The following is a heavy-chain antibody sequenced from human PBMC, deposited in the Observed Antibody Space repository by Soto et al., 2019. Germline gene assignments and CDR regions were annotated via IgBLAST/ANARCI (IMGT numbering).Heavy chain of an antibody. Sequence: QVQLQESGPGLVKPSQTLSLTCTVSGGSISSGSHYWSWIRKHPGKGLEWIGYIHYTGSTYYNPSLKSRIAMSIDTSKNQFSLEMTSVTAADTAVYFCARDSMATIYFDYWGQGALVTVSS. CDR1: GGSISSGSHY. D-gene: IGHD3-10*01. CDR3: ARDSMATIYFDY. V-gene: IGHV4-31*03. J-gene: IGHJ4*02. CDR2: IHYTGST.